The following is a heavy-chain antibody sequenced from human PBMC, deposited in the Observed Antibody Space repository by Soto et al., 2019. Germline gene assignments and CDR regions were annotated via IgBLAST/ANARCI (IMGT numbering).Heavy chain of an antibody. Sequence: GASVKVSCKASGYTFTNYAVHWVRQAPGQRLEWMGWINAGNGNTKYSPKFQDRVTITRDTSATTAYMELSSLRSEDTAVYFCARNRLLWFEDFDPWGQGTLVTVSS. D-gene: IGHD3-10*01. CDR1: GYTFTNYA. CDR2: INAGNGNT. CDR3: ARNRLLWFEDFDP. J-gene: IGHJ5*02. V-gene: IGHV1-3*01.